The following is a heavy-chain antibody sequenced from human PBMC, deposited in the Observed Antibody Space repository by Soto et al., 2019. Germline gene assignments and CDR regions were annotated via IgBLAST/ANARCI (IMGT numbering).Heavy chain of an antibody. CDR3: ARVYCSSTSCYASWFDP. V-gene: IGHV1-69*10. CDR2: IVPILGIA. D-gene: IGHD2-2*01. Sequence: ASVKVSCKASGGTFSSYTISWVRQAPGQGLEWMGGIVPILGIANYAQKFQGRVTITADKSTSTAYMELSSLRPEDTAVYYCARVYCSSTSCYASWFDPWGQGTLVTVSS. J-gene: IGHJ5*02. CDR1: GGTFSSYT.